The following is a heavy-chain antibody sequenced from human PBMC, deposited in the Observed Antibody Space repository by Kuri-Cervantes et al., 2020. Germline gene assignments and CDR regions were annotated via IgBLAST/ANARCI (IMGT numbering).Heavy chain of an antibody. CDR2: ISSSSSTI. V-gene: IGHV3-48*01. CDR1: GFTFSSYS. J-gene: IGHJ4*02. D-gene: IGHD6-13*01. Sequence: GESLKISCAASGFTFSSYSMNWVRQAPGKGLEWVSYISSSSSTIYYAESVKGRFTISRDNSKNTLYLQMNSLRAEDTAVYYCAREGDSSSWYVYYFDYWGQGTLVTVSS. CDR3: AREGDSSSWYVYYFDY.